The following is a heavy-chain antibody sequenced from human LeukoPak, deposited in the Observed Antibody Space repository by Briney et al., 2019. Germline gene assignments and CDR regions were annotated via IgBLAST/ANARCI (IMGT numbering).Heavy chain of an antibody. CDR3: ARSHGSGSYIDY. J-gene: IGHJ4*02. Sequence: PGGSLRLSCAASGLTFNSYAMSWVRQAPGKGLEWVAVISYDGSNKYYADSVKGRFTISRDNSKNTLYLQMNSLRAEDTAVYYCARSHGSGSYIDYWGQGTLVTVSS. CDR1: GLTFNSYA. D-gene: IGHD3-10*01. CDR2: ISYDGSNK. V-gene: IGHV3-30-3*01.